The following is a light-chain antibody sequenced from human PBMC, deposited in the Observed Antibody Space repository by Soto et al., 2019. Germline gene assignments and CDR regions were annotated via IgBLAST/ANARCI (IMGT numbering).Light chain of an antibody. CDR2: DTS. J-gene: IGKJ1*01. CDR3: QQYNNWPGT. V-gene: IGKV3-15*01. CDR1: QIVSSN. Sequence: EIVMTQSPATLSVSPGERATLSCRASQIVSSNLAWYQQKPGQAPRHLIYDTSTRATGIPARFSGTGSGTEFTLTISSLQSEDFAVYYCQQYNNWPGTFGQGTKVEIK.